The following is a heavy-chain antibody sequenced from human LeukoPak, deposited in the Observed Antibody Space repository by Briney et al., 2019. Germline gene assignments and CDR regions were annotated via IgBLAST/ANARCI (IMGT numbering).Heavy chain of an antibody. CDR3: AREEGYGDYYFDY. J-gene: IGHJ4*02. D-gene: IGHD4-17*01. CDR2: IYSGGST. Sequence: PGGSLRLSCAASGFTFSSYAMSWVRQAPGKGREWVSVIYSGGSTYYADYVKGRFTISRDNSKNTLYLQMNSLSAEDTAVYYCAREEGYGDYYFDYWGQGTLVTVSS. CDR1: GFTFSSYA. V-gene: IGHV3-53*01.